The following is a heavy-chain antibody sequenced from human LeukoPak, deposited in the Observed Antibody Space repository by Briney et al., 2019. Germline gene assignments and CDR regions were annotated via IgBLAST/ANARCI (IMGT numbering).Heavy chain of an antibody. J-gene: IGHJ4*02. CDR3: AKDLHEIAADY. D-gene: IGHD2-21*01. CDR1: GFTFSSSW. V-gene: IGHV3-74*01. CDR2: IKGDGITT. Sequence: PGGSLRLSCAASGFTFSSSWMHWVRQAPGKGLVWVARIKGDGITTNYADPAKGRFTVSRDNAKNTVYLQMNSLRAEDTAVYYCAKDLHEIAADYWGQGTLVTVAS.